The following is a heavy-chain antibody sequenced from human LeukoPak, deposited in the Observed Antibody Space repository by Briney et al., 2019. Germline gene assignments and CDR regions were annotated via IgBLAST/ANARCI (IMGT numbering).Heavy chain of an antibody. CDR1: GFTFSSYA. CDR2: ISYDGSNK. CDR3: ARDLSGYDSH. Sequence: PGGSLRLSCAASGFTFSSYAMHWVRQAPGKGLEWVAVISYDGSNKYYADPVKGRFTISRDNSKNTLYLQMNSLRAEDTAVYYCARDLSGYDSHWGQGTLVTVSS. J-gene: IGHJ4*02. V-gene: IGHV3-30*04. D-gene: IGHD5-12*01.